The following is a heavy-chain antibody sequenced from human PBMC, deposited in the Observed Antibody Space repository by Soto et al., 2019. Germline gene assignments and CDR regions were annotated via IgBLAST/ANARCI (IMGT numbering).Heavy chain of an antibody. V-gene: IGHV3-30*18. D-gene: IGHD3-16*02. CDR2: ISYDGSNK. CDR1: GYTFSSYG. J-gene: IGHJ4*02. Sequence: QVQLVQSGAEVKKPGASVKVSCKASGYTFSSYGMHWVRQAPGKGLEWVAVISYDGSNKYYADSVKGRFTISRDNSKNTLYLQMNSLRAEDTAVYYCAKDPRGYMITFGGVIVRGNYFDYWGQGTLVTVSS. CDR3: AKDPRGYMITFGGVIVRGNYFDY.